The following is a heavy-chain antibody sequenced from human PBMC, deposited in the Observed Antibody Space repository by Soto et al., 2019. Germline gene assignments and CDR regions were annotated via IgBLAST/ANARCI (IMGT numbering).Heavy chain of an antibody. V-gene: IGHV1-69*13. D-gene: IGHD3-9*01. Sequence: SVKVSCKASGGTFSSYAISWVRQAPGQGLEWMGGIIPIFGTANYAQKFQGRVTITADESTSTAYMELSSLRSEDTAGYYCASTYYDILTGYPNWFDPWGQGTLVTVSS. CDR1: GGTFSSYA. CDR2: IIPIFGTA. CDR3: ASTYYDILTGYPNWFDP. J-gene: IGHJ5*02.